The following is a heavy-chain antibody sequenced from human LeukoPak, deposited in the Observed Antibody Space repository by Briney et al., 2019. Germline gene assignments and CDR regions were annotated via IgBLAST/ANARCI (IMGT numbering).Heavy chain of an antibody. Sequence: SVKVSCKASGGTFSSYAISWVRQTPGQGLEWMGGIIPIFGTANYAQKFQGRVTITTDESTSTAYMELSSLRSEDTAVYYCARDRSEMATTRTFDYWGQGTLVTVSS. D-gene: IGHD5-24*01. V-gene: IGHV1-69*05. J-gene: IGHJ4*02. CDR1: GGTFSSYA. CDR3: ARDRSEMATTRTFDY. CDR2: IIPIFGTA.